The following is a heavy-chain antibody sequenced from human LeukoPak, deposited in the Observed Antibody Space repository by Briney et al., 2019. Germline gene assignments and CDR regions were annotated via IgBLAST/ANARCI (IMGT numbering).Heavy chain of an antibody. CDR2: INAGNGNT. Sequence: ASVKVSCKASGYTFTSYAMHWVRHAPGQRLEWMGWINAGNGNTKYSQKFQGRVTITRDTSASTAYMELSSLRSEDTAVYYCARGYSSGYPFDYWGQGTLVTVSS. CDR1: GYTFTSYA. CDR3: ARGYSSGYPFDY. J-gene: IGHJ4*02. V-gene: IGHV1-3*01. D-gene: IGHD3-22*01.